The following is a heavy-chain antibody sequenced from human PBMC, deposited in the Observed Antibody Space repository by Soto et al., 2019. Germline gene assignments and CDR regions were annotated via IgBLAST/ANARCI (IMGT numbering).Heavy chain of an antibody. CDR3: ARADPDASVGY. CDR2: ISYSGST. CDR1: GCSMSSYY. J-gene: IGHJ4*02. D-gene: IGHD2-15*01. Sequence: SATRSLCSTFSGCSMSSYYWSWLRQSPGRGLECIGYISYSGSTYYNPSLKSRVTISAXXXKXXXXXRXXSXXAADTAVYYCARADPDASVGYWGQGTLVTVS. V-gene: IGHV4-59*01.